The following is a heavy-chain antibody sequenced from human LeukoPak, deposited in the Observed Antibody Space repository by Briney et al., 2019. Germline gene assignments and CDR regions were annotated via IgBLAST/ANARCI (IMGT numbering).Heavy chain of an antibody. D-gene: IGHD2-21*02. V-gene: IGHV4-59*08. Sequence: GSLRLSCAASGFTFSSYGMHWIRQPPGKGLEWIGYVYYNGNTNYNPSLKSRVTISVDTSKNQFSLKLNSVTAADTAVYFCARRVAMTARYYFDFWGQGTLVTVSS. CDR2: VYYNGNT. CDR1: GFTFSSYG. J-gene: IGHJ4*02. CDR3: ARRVAMTARYYFDF.